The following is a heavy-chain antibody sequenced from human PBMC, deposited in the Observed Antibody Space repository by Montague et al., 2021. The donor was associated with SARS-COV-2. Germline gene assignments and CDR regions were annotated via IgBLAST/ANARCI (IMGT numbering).Heavy chain of an antibody. Sequence: SETLSLTCTVSGGSINNYHWNWIRQPPGKGLEWIAYIYYSGSTNXNPSLQSRVTISVDTSRNQFSLRLTSVTAADTAVYYCARQLRVRRTWQVGDYNHYGMDVWGQGTTVSVSS. CDR1: GGSINNYH. J-gene: IGHJ6*02. CDR2: IYYSGST. D-gene: IGHD3-10*01. CDR3: ARQLRVRRTWQVGDYNHYGMDV. V-gene: IGHV4-59*08.